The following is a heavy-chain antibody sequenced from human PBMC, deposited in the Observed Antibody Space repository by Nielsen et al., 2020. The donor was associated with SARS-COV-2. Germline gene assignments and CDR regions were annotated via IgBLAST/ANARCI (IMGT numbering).Heavy chain of an antibody. J-gene: IGHJ4*02. Sequence: ASVEVSCKASGYSFTSYAMHWVWQAPGQRLEWMGWINSDSGNTKYSQKFQGRVTMTRDTSANTAYMELSSLSSEDTAVYYCARITPSSGWDYWGQGTLVTVSS. CDR3: ARITPSSGWDY. V-gene: IGHV1-3*04. D-gene: IGHD6-19*01. CDR1: GYSFTSYA. CDR2: INSDSGNT.